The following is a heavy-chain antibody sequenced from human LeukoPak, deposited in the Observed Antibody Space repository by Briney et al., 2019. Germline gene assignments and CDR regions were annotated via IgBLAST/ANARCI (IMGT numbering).Heavy chain of an antibody. CDR2: IYYSGST. CDR3: ARDLDLGGRFHP. J-gene: IGHJ5*02. D-gene: IGHD1-26*01. Sequence: SETLSLTCTVSGCSFSSYYWSWFRQPPGKGLEWIGYIYYSGSTNYNPSLKSRVIISVDTSKNQFSLKLRSGLAADKVVYYCARDLDLGGRFHPWGQGTLVTVSS. V-gene: IGHV4-59*01. CDR1: GCSFSSYY.